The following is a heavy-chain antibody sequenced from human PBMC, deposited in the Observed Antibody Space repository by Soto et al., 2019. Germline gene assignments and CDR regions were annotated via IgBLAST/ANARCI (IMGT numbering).Heavy chain of an antibody. D-gene: IGHD3-10*01. Sequence: EAQLVESGGGLVQPGGSLRLSCEASGFSLGSYWMTWVRQAPGKGLEWVANIKKDGSRTSYLDSVRGRFTTSRDDVGNSLSLQIDSLRAEDTGLYFCARDVSTGTSTLSLDAFDIWGQGTMVTVSS. CDR3: ARDVSTGTSTLSLDAFDI. CDR2: IKKDGSRT. V-gene: IGHV3-7*05. CDR1: GFSLGSYW. J-gene: IGHJ3*02.